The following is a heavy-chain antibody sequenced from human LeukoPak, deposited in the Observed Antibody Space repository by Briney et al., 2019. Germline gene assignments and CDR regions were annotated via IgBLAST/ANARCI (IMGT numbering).Heavy chain of an antibody. CDR3: TRAGGLGSGVDY. Sequence: PGGSLTLSCAASGFTFSGSAMHWVRQASGKGLEWVGRIRSKANSYATAYAASVKGRFTISRDDSKNTAYLQMNSLKTEDTAVYYCTRAGGLGSGVDYWGQGTLVTVSS. CDR2: IRSKANSYAT. CDR1: GFTFSGSA. D-gene: IGHD2-15*01. J-gene: IGHJ4*02. V-gene: IGHV3-73*01.